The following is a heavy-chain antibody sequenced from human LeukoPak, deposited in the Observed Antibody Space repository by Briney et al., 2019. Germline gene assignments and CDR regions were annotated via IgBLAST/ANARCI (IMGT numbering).Heavy chain of an antibody. Sequence: KPSETLSLTCTVSGGSISSSSYYWGWIRQPPGKGLEWIGSIYYSGSTYYNPSPKSRVTISVDTSKNQFSLKLSSVTAADTAVYYCARGRYCSSTSCYTGYEIDYWGQGTLVTVSS. CDR2: IYYSGST. D-gene: IGHD2-2*02. V-gene: IGHV4-39*07. J-gene: IGHJ4*02. CDR3: ARGRYCSSTSCYTGYEIDY. CDR1: GGSISSSSYY.